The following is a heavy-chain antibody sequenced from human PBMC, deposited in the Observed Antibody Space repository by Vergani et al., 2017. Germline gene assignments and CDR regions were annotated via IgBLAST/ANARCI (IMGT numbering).Heavy chain of an antibody. V-gene: IGHV4-34*01. CDR2: INHSGST. CDR1: GGSFSGYY. J-gene: IGHJ5*02. Sequence: QVQLQQWGAGLLKPSETLSLTCAVYGGSFSGYYWSWIRQPPGKGLEWIGEINHSGSTNYNPSHKSRVTISVDTSKNQFSLKLSSVTAADTAVYYCARRLRRNNWFDPWGQGTLVTVSS. CDR3: ARRLRRNNWFDP. D-gene: IGHD2-8*01.